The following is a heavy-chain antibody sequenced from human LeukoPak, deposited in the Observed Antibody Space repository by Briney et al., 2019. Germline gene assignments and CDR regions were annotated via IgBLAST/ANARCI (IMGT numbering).Heavy chain of an antibody. CDR3: ARGPSYCSGGSCYVGTY. CDR1: GFTFSSYA. D-gene: IGHD2-15*01. Sequence: GGSLRLSCAASGFTFSSYAMSWVRQAPGKGLEWVSYISSSGSTIYYADSVKGRFTISRDNAKNSLYLQMNSLRAEDTAVYYCARGPSYCSGGSCYVGTYWGQGTLVTVSS. J-gene: IGHJ4*02. V-gene: IGHV3-48*04. CDR2: ISSSGSTI.